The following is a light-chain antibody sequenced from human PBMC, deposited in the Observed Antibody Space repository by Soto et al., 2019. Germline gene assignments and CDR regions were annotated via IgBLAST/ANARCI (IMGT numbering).Light chain of an antibody. V-gene: IGLV1-40*01. CDR3: QSDDSSLSGVV. CDR2: GNS. Sequence: QSVLTQPPSVSGAPGQRVTISCTGSSSNIGAGYDVHWYQQLPGTAPKLLIYGNSNRPSGVPDRFSGSKSGTSASLAITGLQAEDEADDYCQSDDSSLSGVVFGGGTKLTVL. J-gene: IGLJ2*01. CDR1: SSNIGAGYD.